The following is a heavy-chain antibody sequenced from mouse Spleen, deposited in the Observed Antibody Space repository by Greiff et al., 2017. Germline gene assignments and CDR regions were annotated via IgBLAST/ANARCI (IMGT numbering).Heavy chain of an antibody. V-gene: IGHV2-2*01. Sequence: VQRVESGPGLVQPSQSLSITCTVSGFSLTSYGVHWVRQSPGKGLEWLGVIWSGGSTDYNAAFISRLSISKDNSKSQVFFKMNSLQADDTAIYYCARNSPYYYGYYFDYWGQGTTLTVSS. J-gene: IGHJ2*01. CDR2: IWSGGST. D-gene: IGHD1-1*01. CDR3: ARNSPYYYGYYFDY. CDR1: GFSLTSYG.